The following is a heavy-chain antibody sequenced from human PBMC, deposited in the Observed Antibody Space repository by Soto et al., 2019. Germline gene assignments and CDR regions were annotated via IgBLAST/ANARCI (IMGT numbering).Heavy chain of an antibody. CDR1: GGTFSSYA. Sequence: ASVKVSCKASGGTFSSYAISWVRQAPGQGLGWMGGIIPIFGTANYAQKFQGRVTITADESTSTAYMELSSLRSEDTAVYYCARGPDYDFWSGYYWFDPWGQGTLVTVSS. CDR2: IIPIFGTA. J-gene: IGHJ5*02. V-gene: IGHV1-69*13. D-gene: IGHD3-3*01. CDR3: ARGPDYDFWSGYYWFDP.